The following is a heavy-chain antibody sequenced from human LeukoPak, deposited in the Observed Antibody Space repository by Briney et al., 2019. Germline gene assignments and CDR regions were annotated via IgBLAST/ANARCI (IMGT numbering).Heavy chain of an antibody. CDR2: IYYSGST. V-gene: IGHV4-31*03. CDR3: ARGVRQQLVTGSWFDP. J-gene: IGHJ5*02. Sequence: PSQTLSLTCTVAGGSISNDGYYWSWIRQHPGKGLESIGYIYYSGSTYYNPSLESRVTISVDTSKNQFSLKLGSVTAADTAVYYCARGVRQQLVTGSWFDPWGQGTLVTVSS. D-gene: IGHD6-13*01. CDR1: GGSISNDGYY.